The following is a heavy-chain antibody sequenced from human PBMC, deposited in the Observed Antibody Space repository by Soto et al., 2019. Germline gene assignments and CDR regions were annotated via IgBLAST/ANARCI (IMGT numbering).Heavy chain of an antibody. V-gene: IGHV1-18*01. CDR1: GYTFTSYG. CDR2: ISAYNGNT. CDR3: ARVLLLPEPSYYYGMDV. J-gene: IGHJ6*02. Sequence: ASVKVSCKASGYTFTSYGISWVRQAPGQGLEWMGWISAYNGNTNYAQKLQGRVTMTTDTSTSTAYMELSSLRSDDTAVYYCARVLLLPEPSYYYGMDVWGQGTTVTVSS. D-gene: IGHD3-22*01.